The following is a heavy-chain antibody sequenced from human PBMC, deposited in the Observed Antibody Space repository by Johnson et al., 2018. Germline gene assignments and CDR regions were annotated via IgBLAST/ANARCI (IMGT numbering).Heavy chain of an antibody. Sequence: DVQLLESWGGSVKPGGSLRLSCTASGFTFTNAWVSWVRQALGKGPEWIGRSKSKASGGALDYAAPVKGRFTISRHDSESTLYLEMNSLKIEDTALYYCVIDVPEYPPQADYWGQGTLVTVSS. D-gene: IGHD1-14*01. CDR3: VIDVPEYPPQADY. CDR1: GFTFTNAW. J-gene: IGHJ4*02. V-gene: IGHV3-15*01. CDR2: SKSKASGGAL.